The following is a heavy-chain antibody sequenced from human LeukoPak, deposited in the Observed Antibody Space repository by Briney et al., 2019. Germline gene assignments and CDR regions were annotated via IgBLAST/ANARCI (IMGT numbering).Heavy chain of an antibody. CDR3: VRVIGSYGDSAY. V-gene: IGHV3-48*04. CDR1: GFKFSSFS. D-gene: IGHD4-17*01. Sequence: GGSLRLSCAASGFKFSSFSMNWPRQAPGKGLEWISYITSSSSSTYYADSVKGRFTISRDNAKNSLYLQMNSLSAEDTAVYYCVRVIGSYGDSAYWGQGTLVTVSS. J-gene: IGHJ4*02. CDR2: ITSSSSST.